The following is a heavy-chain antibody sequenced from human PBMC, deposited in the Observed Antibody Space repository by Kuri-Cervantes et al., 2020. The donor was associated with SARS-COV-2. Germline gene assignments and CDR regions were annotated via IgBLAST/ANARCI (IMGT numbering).Heavy chain of an antibody. Sequence: GSLRLSCTVYGGSFSGYYWSWIRQPPGKGLEWIGEINHSGSTNYNPSLKSRVTISVDTSKNQFSLKLSSVTAADTAVYYCARDAMITFGGVIAPDAFDIWGQGTMVTVSS. CDR2: INHSGST. J-gene: IGHJ3*02. V-gene: IGHV4-34*01. CDR3: ARDAMITFGGVIAPDAFDI. CDR1: GGSFSGYY. D-gene: IGHD3-16*02.